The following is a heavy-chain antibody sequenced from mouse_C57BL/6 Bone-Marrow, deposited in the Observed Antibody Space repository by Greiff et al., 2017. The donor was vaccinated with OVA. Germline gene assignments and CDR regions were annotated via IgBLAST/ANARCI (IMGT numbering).Heavy chain of an antibody. J-gene: IGHJ3*01. CDR3: ARPSLRRGGAWFAY. CDR1: GFTFSSYG. V-gene: IGHV5-6*01. Sequence: EVKLLESGGDLVKPGGSLKLSCAASGFTFSSYGMSWVRQTPDKRLEWVATISSGGSYTYYPDSVKGRFTISRDNAKNTLYLQMSSLKSEDTAMYYCARPSLRRGGAWFAYWGQGTLVTVSA. D-gene: IGHD1-2*01. CDR2: ISSGGSYT.